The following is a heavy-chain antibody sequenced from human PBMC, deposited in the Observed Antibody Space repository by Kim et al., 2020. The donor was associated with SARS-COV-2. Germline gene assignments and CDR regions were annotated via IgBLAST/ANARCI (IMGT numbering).Heavy chain of an antibody. Sequence: SETLSLTCAVYGGSFSGYYWSWIRQPPGKGLEWIGEINHSGSTNYNPSLKSRVTISVDTSKNQFSLKLSSVTAADTAVYYCARGGRGLTMVRGVRTPFDYWGQGTLVTVSS. D-gene: IGHD3-10*01. CDR3: ARGGRGLTMVRGVRTPFDY. V-gene: IGHV4-34*01. J-gene: IGHJ4*02. CDR1: GGSFSGYY. CDR2: INHSGST.